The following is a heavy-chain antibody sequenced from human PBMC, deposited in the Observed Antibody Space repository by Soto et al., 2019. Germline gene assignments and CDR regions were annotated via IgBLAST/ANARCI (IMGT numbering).Heavy chain of an antibody. V-gene: IGHV2-5*01. Sequence: GSGPTLVNPTQTLTLTCTFSGFSLSTSGVGVGWIRQPPGKALEWLALIYWNDDKRYSPSLKSRLTITKDTSKNQVVLTMTNMDPVDTATYYCAHILRITIFGVVPTTHYFDYWGQGTLVTVSS. CDR1: GFSLSTSGVG. CDR2: IYWNDDK. D-gene: IGHD3-3*01. J-gene: IGHJ4*02. CDR3: AHILRITIFGVVPTTHYFDY.